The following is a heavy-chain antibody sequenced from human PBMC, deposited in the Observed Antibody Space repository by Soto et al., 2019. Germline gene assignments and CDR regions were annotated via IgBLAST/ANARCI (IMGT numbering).Heavy chain of an antibody. CDR3: ASYGSGSYDYYYYGMDV. V-gene: IGHV5-10-1*01. Sequence: PGESLKISCKGSGYSFTSYWISWVRQMPGKGLEWMGRIDPSDSYTNYSPSFQGHVTISADKSISTAYLQWSSLKASDTAMYYCASYGSGSYDYYYYGMDVWGQGTTVTVSS. D-gene: IGHD3-10*01. J-gene: IGHJ6*02. CDR2: IDPSDSYT. CDR1: GYSFTSYW.